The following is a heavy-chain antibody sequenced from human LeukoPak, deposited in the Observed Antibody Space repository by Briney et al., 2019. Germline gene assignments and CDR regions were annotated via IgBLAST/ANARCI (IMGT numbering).Heavy chain of an antibody. J-gene: IGHJ3*02. CDR2: IYHSGST. Sequence: SETLSLTCAVSGYSISSGYYCGWIRQPPGKGLEWIGSIYHSGSTYYNPSLKSRVTISVDTSKNQFSLKLSSVTAADTAVYYCARADYDFWSGCPDAFDIWGQGTMVTVSS. D-gene: IGHD3-3*01. V-gene: IGHV4-38-2*01. CDR3: ARADYDFWSGCPDAFDI. CDR1: GYSISSGYY.